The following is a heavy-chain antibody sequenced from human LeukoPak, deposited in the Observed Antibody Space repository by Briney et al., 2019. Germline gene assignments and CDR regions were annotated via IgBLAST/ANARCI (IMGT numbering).Heavy chain of an antibody. CDR3: AKDRDPYDYGSGSYYNGVFDY. V-gene: IGHV3-11*01. J-gene: IGHJ4*02. CDR2: ISRSGSTK. D-gene: IGHD3-10*01. CDR1: GFTLSDYN. Sequence: PGGSLRLSCAASGFTLSDYNMRWIRQAPGKGLEWVSSISRSGSTKYYADSVKGRFTISRDNAKNSLFLQMNSLRAEDTAVYYCAKDRDPYDYGSGSYYNGVFDYWGQGTLVTVSS.